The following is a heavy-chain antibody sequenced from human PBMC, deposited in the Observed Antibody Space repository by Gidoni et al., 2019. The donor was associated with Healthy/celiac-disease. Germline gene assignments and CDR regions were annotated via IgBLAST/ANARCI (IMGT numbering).Heavy chain of an antibody. V-gene: IGHV1-46*01. D-gene: IGHD6-19*01. CDR2: INPSRGST. CDR3: ARARRIAVASGWFDP. J-gene: IGHJ5*02. CDR1: GCTFTSYY. Sequence: QVQLVQSGAEVKKPGASVKVSCKASGCTFTSYYMHWGRQAPGQGLEWMGIINPSRGSTSYAQKCQCRVTMTRDTSTSTVYMELSSLRSEDTAVYFCARARRIAVASGWFDPWGQGTLVTVSS.